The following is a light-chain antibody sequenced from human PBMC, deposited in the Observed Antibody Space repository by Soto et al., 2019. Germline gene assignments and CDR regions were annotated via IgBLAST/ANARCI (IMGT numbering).Light chain of an antibody. CDR3: QQYYSIPWA. Sequence: IVVTQSPDSPAVSLGERATINCKSSQSVLYSSNNKNYLAWYQQKPGQPPKLIIYWASTRGSGVPDRFSGSGSGTDFTLTISSLQAEDVAVYYCQQYYSIPWAFGQGTKVEVK. J-gene: IGKJ1*01. V-gene: IGKV4-1*01. CDR1: QSVLYSSNNKNY. CDR2: WAS.